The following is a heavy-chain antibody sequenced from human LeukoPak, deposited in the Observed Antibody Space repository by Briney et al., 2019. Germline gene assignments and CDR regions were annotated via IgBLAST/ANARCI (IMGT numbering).Heavy chain of an antibody. D-gene: IGHD6-19*01. CDR2: IYYSGST. Sequence: SETLSLTCTVSGGSISSYYWSWIRQPPGKGLEWIGYIYYSGSTNYKPSLKSRVTISVDTSKNQFSLKLSSVTAADTAVYYCARGGSGWYAGRGNWFDPWGQGTLVTVSS. V-gene: IGHV4-59*12. CDR3: ARGGSGWYAGRGNWFDP. J-gene: IGHJ5*02. CDR1: GGSISSYY.